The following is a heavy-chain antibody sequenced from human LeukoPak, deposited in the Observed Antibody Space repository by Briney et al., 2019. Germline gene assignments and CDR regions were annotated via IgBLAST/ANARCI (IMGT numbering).Heavy chain of an antibody. J-gene: IGHJ4*02. CDR1: GDSINSLDL. CDR2: MYLSGTT. D-gene: IGHD3-22*01. Sequence: PSETLSLTCTVSGDSINSLDLWSWVRQPPGKGLGWIGEMYLSGTTHSNPSVKSRVTISIDKSKNQFFLNLSSVTAADTAVYYCAGLVGRYSSGLYYYYFDYWGQGTLVTVSS. V-gene: IGHV4-4*02. CDR3: AGLVGRYSSGLYYYYFDY.